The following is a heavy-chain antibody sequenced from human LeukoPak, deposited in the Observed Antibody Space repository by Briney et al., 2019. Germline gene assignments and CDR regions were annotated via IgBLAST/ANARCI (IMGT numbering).Heavy chain of an antibody. CDR3: ARVYYSSSYDYWYFDL. D-gene: IGHD6-13*01. CDR2: IYYSGST. J-gene: IGHJ2*01. CDR1: GGSIGSYY. V-gene: IGHV4-59*01. Sequence: SETLSLTCTVSGGSIGSYYWSWIRQPPGKGLEWIGYIYYSGSTNYNPSLKSRVTISVDTSKNQFSLKLSSVTAADTAVYYCARVYYSSSYDYWYFDLWGRGTLDTVSS.